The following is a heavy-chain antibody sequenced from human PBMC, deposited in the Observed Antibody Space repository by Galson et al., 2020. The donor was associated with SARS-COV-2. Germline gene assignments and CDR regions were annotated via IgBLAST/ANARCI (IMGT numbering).Heavy chain of an antibody. CDR2: IDESGNT. V-gene: IGHV4-30-4*01. Sequence: GDYYWSWIRHSPWKGLEWIGYIDESGNTYYDTFLKSRINISVDTSKNQFPLKMTSVTAADSAVYYCSRDSYFAFDLWGQGTLVTVSS. CDR1: GDYY. J-gene: IGHJ3*01. D-gene: IGHD3-10*01. CDR3: SRDSYFAFDL.